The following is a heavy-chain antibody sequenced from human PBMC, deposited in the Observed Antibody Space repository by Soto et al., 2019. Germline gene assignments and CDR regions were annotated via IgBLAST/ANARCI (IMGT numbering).Heavy chain of an antibody. Sequence: SETLSLTCTVSGGSISSGGYYWSWIRQHPGKGLEWIGYIYYSGSTYYNPSLKSRVTISVDTSKNQFSMKLSYVTAADTAVYYCARDTKRGYRYGSFDYWGQGTLVTVSS. CDR1: GGSISSGGYY. D-gene: IGHD5-18*01. J-gene: IGHJ4*02. V-gene: IGHV4-31*03. CDR2: IYYSGST. CDR3: ARDTKRGYRYGSFDY.